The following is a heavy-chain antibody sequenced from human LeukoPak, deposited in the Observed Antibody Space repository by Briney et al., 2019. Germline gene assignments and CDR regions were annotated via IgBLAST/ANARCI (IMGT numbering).Heavy chain of an antibody. Sequence: PGGSLRLSCAASVFTFSSYWMSWVRQAPGKGLEWVSNIKQDGSEKNYVDSVKGRFTISRDNAKNSLYLQMNSLRVEDTAVYYCARLFQMDVWGQGTTVTVSS. D-gene: IGHD2-21*01. J-gene: IGHJ6*01. V-gene: IGHV3-7*05. CDR3: ARLFQMDV. CDR1: VFTFSSYW. CDR2: IKQDGSEK.